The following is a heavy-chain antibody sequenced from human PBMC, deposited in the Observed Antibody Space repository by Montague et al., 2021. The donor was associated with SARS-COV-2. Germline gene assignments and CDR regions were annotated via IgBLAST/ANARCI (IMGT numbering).Heavy chain of an antibody. V-gene: IGHV4-59*01. Sequence: SETLSLTCTVSGDSLTYFYWSWIRQSPGKGLEWIGNIFYRGSTNYNPSLKSRVTISVGTSKNQFSLNLTSVTATDTAVYYCVRGATRTFDYWGQGTLVTVSS. J-gene: IGHJ4*02. CDR3: VRGATRTFDY. D-gene: IGHD2-2*01. CDR1: GDSLTYFY. CDR2: IFYRGST.